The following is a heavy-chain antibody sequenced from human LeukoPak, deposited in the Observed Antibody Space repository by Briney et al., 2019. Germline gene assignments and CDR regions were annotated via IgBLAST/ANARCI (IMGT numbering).Heavy chain of an antibody. V-gene: IGHV1-2*02. Sequence: ASVTVSCKASGYTFTGYYMHWVRQAPGQGVEGMGWINPNSGGTNYAQKFQERVTITRDMSTSTAYMELSSLRSEDTAVYYCAAGLEAAANYYYGMDVWGQGTTVTVSS. D-gene: IGHD6-25*01. CDR3: AAGLEAAANYYYGMDV. CDR2: INPNSGGT. CDR1: GYTFTGYY. J-gene: IGHJ6*02.